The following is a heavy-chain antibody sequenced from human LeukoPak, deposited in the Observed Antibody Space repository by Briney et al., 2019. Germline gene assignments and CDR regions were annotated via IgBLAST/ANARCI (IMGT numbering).Heavy chain of an antibody. V-gene: IGHV1-2*02. CDR3: AREGRITMVRGVILNWFDP. Sequence: AASVKVSCKASGYTFTSYGISWVRQAPGQGLEWMGWINPNSGGTNYAQKFQGRVTMTRDTSISTAYMELSSLRSDDTAVYYCAREGRITMVRGVILNWFDPWGQGTLVTVSS. D-gene: IGHD3-10*01. CDR2: INPNSGGT. CDR1: GYTFTSYG. J-gene: IGHJ5*02.